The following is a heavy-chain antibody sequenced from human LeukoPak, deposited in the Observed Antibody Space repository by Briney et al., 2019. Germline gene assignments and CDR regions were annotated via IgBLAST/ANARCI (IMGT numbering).Heavy chain of an antibody. CDR2: INPDSGVT. CDR1: RHTFTVHH. Sequence: ASVKVSCKASRHTFTVHHVHWVRQAPGQGLEWMGWINPDSGVTNYAQNLQARVTMTRDTSISTVFLDLSSLISDDTAVYYCALVTSGNWWFDPWGQGTLVTVSS. J-gene: IGHJ5*02. D-gene: IGHD2-21*02. V-gene: IGHV1-2*02. CDR3: ALVTSGNWWFDP.